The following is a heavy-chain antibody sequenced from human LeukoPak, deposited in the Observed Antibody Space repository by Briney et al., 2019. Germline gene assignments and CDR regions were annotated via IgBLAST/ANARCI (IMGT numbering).Heavy chain of an antibody. CDR2: LTGRGDSA. CDR1: GFTFSNYA. Sequence: GGSLRLSCGASGFTFSNYAMYWVRQAPGKGLEWVSGLTGRGDSAYYADSVKGRFTISRDNSKNTLYPEMNSLRAEDTAVYYCARGPAENYYYGMDVWGQGTTVTVSS. D-gene: IGHD2-2*01. CDR3: ARGPAENYYYGMDV. V-gene: IGHV3-23*01. J-gene: IGHJ6*02.